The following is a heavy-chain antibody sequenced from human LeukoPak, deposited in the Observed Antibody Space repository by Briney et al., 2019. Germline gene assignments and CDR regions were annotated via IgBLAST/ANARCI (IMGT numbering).Heavy chain of an antibody. CDR2: ISGSGGST. CDR3: AKVGTGTTSAWFDP. V-gene: IGHV3-23*01. CDR1: GFTFSSYA. D-gene: IGHD1-1*01. J-gene: IGHJ5*02. Sequence: GGSLRLSCAPSGFTFSSYAMSWVRQAPGKGLEWVSAISGSGGSTYYADSAKGRSTISRDNSKNTLYLQMNSLRAEDTAVYYCAKVGTGTTSAWFDPWGQGTQVTVSS.